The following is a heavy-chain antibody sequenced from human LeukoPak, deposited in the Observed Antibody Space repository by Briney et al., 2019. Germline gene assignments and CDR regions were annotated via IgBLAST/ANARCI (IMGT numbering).Heavy chain of an antibody. CDR1: GLTFSTYA. CDR2: ISGDGRTI. V-gene: IGHV3-23*01. J-gene: IGHJ4*02. D-gene: IGHD4-17*01. Sequence: GGSLRLSCVASGLTFSTYAMSWVRQAPGEGLEWVSVISGDGRTIYSADSVKGRFTISRDNSKNTLYLQMNSLRAEDTAVYYCARNRGDGDSYFDYWGQGTLVTVSS. CDR3: ARNRGDGDSYFDY.